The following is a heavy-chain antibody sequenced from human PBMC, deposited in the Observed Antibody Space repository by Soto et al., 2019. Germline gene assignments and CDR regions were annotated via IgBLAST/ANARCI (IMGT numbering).Heavy chain of an antibody. J-gene: IGHJ3*02. Sequence: QVQLVQSGAAVKKPGASVKVSCKASGYTFTSFGISWVRQAPGQGLEWMGWISAYNGNTNYAENLQGRVTMTTDTSTSTAYMELRSLRADDTAVYYCARDHRGGTDAFDIWGHGTMVTVSS. D-gene: IGHD2-15*01. CDR2: ISAYNGNT. CDR3: ARDHRGGTDAFDI. V-gene: IGHV1-18*01. CDR1: GYTFTSFG.